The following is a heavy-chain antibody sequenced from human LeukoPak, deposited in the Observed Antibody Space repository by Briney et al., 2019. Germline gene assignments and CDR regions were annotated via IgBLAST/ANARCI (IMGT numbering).Heavy chain of an antibody. V-gene: IGHV3-48*03. CDR3: ARGITVTTYGCDY. J-gene: IGHJ4*02. CDR2: ISSGGSTI. D-gene: IGHD4-17*01. Sequence: PGGSLRLSCAASGFTFSSYEMNWVRQAPGKGLEWVSYISSGGSTIYYADSVKGRFTISRDNAKNSLYLQMNSLRAEDTAVYYCARGITVTTYGCDYWGQGTLVTVSS. CDR1: GFTFSSYE.